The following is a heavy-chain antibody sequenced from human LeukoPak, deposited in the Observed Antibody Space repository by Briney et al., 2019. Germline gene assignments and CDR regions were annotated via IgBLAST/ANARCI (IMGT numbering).Heavy chain of an antibody. V-gene: IGHV1-46*01. Sequence: ASVKVSCKASGYTFTSFYMQWVRQAPGQGLEWMGIINPSGGSTSYAQKFQGRVTMTRDTSTSTVYMELSSLRSEDTAVYYCARGIYGGNPFMDVWGKGTTVTISS. CDR1: GYTFTSFY. J-gene: IGHJ6*03. CDR3: ARGIYGGNPFMDV. D-gene: IGHD4-23*01. CDR2: INPSGGST.